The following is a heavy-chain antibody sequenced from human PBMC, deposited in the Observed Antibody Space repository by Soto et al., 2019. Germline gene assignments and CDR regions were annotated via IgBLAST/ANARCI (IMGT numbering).Heavy chain of an antibody. CDR3: ARRLGSSGWSEGGY. J-gene: IGHJ4*02. Sequence: QVQLVQSGAEVKKPGSSVKVSCKASGGTFSSYTISWVRQAPGQGLEWMGRIIPILGIANYAQKFQGRVTITADKSTSTAYMELSSLRSEDTAVYYCARRLGSSGWSEGGYWGQGTLVTVSS. V-gene: IGHV1-69*02. CDR1: GGTFSSYT. D-gene: IGHD6-19*01. CDR2: IIPILGIA.